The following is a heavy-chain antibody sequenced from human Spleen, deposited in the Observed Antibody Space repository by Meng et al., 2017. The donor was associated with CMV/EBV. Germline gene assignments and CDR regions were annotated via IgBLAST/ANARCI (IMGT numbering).Heavy chain of an antibody. V-gene: IGHV1-2*02. D-gene: IGHD2-2*01. CDR1: GYTFTGYY. CDR2: INPNSGGT. J-gene: IGHJ4*02. CDR3: ARDLFVVVPAANGY. Sequence: ASVKVSCKASGYTFTGYYMHWVRQAPGQGLEWKGWINPNSGGTNYAQKFQGRVTRTRATSTSTAYMELSRLRSEDTAVYYCARDLFVVVPAANGYWGPGTLVTVSS.